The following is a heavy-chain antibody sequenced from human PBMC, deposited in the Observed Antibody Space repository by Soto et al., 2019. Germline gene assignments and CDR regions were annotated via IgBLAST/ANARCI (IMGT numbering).Heavy chain of an antibody. J-gene: IGHJ4*02. CDR1: GGSISSGGYY. D-gene: IGHD3-22*01. CDR3: ARESDAYYYESSGYIDY. V-gene: IGHV4-31*03. CDR2: IYYSGST. Sequence: QVQLQESGPGLVKPSQTLSLTCTVSGGSISSGGYYWSWIRQHPGKGLEWIGYIYYSGSTYYNPSRKSRVTISVDTSNNQFSLQLSSVTAADTAVYYCARESDAYYYESSGYIDYWGQGPLVTVSS.